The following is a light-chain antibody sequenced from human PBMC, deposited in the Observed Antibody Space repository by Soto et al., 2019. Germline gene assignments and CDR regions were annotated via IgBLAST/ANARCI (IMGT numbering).Light chain of an antibody. CDR1: QSVSSSH. J-gene: IGKJ1*01. CDR3: QQYGSSPWT. CDR2: GAY. Sequence: EIVLTQSPGTLSLSPGERATLSCRASQSVSSSHLAWYQQKPGQAPRLLIYGAYSRATGIPDTFSGSGSGTDFTLAIRGLEPEDCAVYYCQQYGSSPWTFGQGTKVDIK. V-gene: IGKV3-20*01.